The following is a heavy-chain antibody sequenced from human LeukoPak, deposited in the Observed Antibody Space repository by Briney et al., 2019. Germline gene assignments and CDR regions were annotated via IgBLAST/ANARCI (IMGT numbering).Heavy chain of an antibody. D-gene: IGHD6-13*01. CDR2: ISSGGHTI. V-gene: IGHV3-48*03. CDR1: GFTFSSYA. CDR3: ARDDPGIAAAGVFDY. J-gene: IGHJ4*02. Sequence: HTGGSLRLSCAASGFTFSSYAMNWVRQAPGKGLEWVSYISSGGHTIYYADSVKGRFTISRDNAKNSLYLQMGSLRAEDTAVYYCARDDPGIAAAGVFDYWGQGTLVTVSS.